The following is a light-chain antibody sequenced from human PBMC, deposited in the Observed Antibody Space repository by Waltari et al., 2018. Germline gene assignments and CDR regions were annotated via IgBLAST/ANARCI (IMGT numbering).Light chain of an antibody. V-gene: IGKV3D-7*01. CDR3: QQGHSIPFT. J-gene: IGKJ3*01. Sequence: EIVLTQSPTSMAVSQGERVTISCTASSSVSTSYLHWYQQKPGFPPRLLVYRIPRLASGVPARFSGSGSGTSYTLTISSMEAEEAANYYCQQGHSIPFTFGPGTKLDIK. CDR2: RIP. CDR1: SSVSTSY.